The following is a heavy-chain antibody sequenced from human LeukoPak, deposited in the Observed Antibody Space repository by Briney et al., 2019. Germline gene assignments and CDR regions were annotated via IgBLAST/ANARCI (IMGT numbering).Heavy chain of an antibody. CDR3: ARHSRIAVVIGRGWFDP. Sequence: KPSETLSLTCAVYGGSFSGYYWSWIRQPPGKGLEWIGEINHSGSTNYNPSLKSRVTISVDTSKNQFSLKLSSVTAADTAVYYCARHSRIAVVIGRGWFDPWGQGTLVTVSS. CDR1: GGSFSGYY. CDR2: INHSGST. J-gene: IGHJ5*02. D-gene: IGHD3-22*01. V-gene: IGHV4-34*01.